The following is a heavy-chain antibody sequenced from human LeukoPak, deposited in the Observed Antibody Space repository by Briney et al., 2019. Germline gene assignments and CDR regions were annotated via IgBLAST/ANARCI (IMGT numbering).Heavy chain of an antibody. CDR3: ARHPYTGSYHFDY. J-gene: IGHJ4*02. V-gene: IGHV1-2*02. CDR2: INPNSGGT. CDR1: GYIYTGYY. D-gene: IGHD1-26*01. Sequence: GASVKVSCEASGYIYTGYYMQWVRQAPGQGLEWMGWINPNSGGTNSAQKFQGRVTMTRDTSISTAYMELSRLTSDDTAVYYCARHPYTGSYHFDYWGQGTPVSVSS.